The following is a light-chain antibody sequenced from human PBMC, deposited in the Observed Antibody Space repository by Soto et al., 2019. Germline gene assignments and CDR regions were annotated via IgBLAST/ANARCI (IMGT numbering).Light chain of an antibody. CDR3: SSYTSSNTFV. CDR2: EVS. Sequence: QSVLTQPASVSGSPGQSITISCTGTSSDIGGYNYVSWYQQHPGKVPKFMIYEVSNRPSGVSDRFSGSKSGNTASLTISGLQAEDEADYYCSSYTSSNTFVFGTGTKVTVL. CDR1: SSDIGGYNY. V-gene: IGLV2-14*01. J-gene: IGLJ1*01.